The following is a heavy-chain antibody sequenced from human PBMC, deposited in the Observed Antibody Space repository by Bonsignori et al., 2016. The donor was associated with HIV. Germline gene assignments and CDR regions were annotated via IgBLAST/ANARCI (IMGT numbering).Heavy chain of an antibody. V-gene: IGHV4-38-2*01. CDR2: IYHSGST. Sequence: WIRQPPGKGLEWIGSIYHSGSTYYNPSLKSRVTISVDTSKNQFSLKLSSVTAADTAVYYCARSPLVGATDYWGQGTLVTVSS. D-gene: IGHD1-26*01. J-gene: IGHJ4*02. CDR3: ARSPLVGATDY.